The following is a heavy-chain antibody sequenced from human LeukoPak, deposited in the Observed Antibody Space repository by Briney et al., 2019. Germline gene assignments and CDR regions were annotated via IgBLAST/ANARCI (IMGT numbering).Heavy chain of an antibody. D-gene: IGHD6-6*01. Sequence: PSETLSLTCTVSGASISSSSYYWGWIRQPPGKGLEWIGYIYHSGSTNYNPSLQSRVTISVDTSKNQFSLNLNSVTAADTAVYYCARGGAARLHFQNWGQGTLVTVSS. CDR3: ARGGAARLHFQN. V-gene: IGHV4-61*05. CDR2: IYHSGST. J-gene: IGHJ1*01. CDR1: GASISSSSYY.